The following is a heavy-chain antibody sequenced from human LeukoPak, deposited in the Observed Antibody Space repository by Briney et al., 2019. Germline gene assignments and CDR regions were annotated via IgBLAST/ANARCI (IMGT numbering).Heavy chain of an antibody. V-gene: IGHV3-48*03. CDR3: ARGMATRFDY. D-gene: IGHD5-24*01. Sequence: GGPLRLSCAASGFTFNSYEMKGLRQAPGRGVEWVSYISSSGSTIYYADSVKGGFTISRDNDNTSLYLQMNSLRAEDTAVYYCARGMATRFDYWGQGTLVTVSS. J-gene: IGHJ4*02. CDR2: ISSSGSTI. CDR1: GFTFNSYE.